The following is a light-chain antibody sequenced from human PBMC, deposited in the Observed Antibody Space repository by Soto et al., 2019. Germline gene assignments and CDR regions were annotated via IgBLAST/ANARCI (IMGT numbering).Light chain of an antibody. CDR2: GAS. J-gene: IGKJ5*01. Sequence: EVVMTQSPATLSVSPGEGVTLSCRANQGIGDTLAWYQHKPGQTPRLLISGASSRATGIPDRFSGSGSATDFTLTISRLEPEDFALYYCQQYGSSPITFGQGTRLEIK. CDR1: QGIGDT. V-gene: IGKV3-20*01. CDR3: QQYGSSPIT.